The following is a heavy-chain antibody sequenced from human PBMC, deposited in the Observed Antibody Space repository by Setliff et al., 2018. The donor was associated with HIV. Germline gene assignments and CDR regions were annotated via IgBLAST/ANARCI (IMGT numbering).Heavy chain of an antibody. D-gene: IGHD6-25*01. CDR1: GFTFSNSA. V-gene: IGHV3-23*01. J-gene: IGHJ4*02. CDR3: VQGGLSSGWGSF. Sequence: PGESLKISCAVSGFTFSNSAMSWVRQAPGKGLEWVSSVATNGGSTYYAASVQGRFTISSDNSKSVVYLQMNSLRAEDTAVYYCVQGGLSSGWGSFWGQGTLGTVSS. CDR2: VATNGGST.